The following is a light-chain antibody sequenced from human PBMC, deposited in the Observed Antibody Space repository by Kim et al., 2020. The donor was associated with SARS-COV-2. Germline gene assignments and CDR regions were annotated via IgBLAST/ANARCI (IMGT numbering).Light chain of an antibody. Sequence: SSELTQDPAVSVALGQTARITCQGDSLRSYYASWYQQKPGQTPVLVIYGKNNRPSGIPDRFSGSSSGNTASLTITGAQPEDEADYYCNSRDSSGHHHYVF. J-gene: IGLJ1*01. CDR2: GKN. CDR1: SLRSYY. V-gene: IGLV3-19*01. CDR3: NSRDSSGHHHYV.